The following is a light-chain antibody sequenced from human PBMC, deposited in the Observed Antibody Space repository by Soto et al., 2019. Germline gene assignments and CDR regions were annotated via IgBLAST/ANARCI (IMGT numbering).Light chain of an antibody. CDR3: QKYFNTPIT. CDR1: VSFLYNSNNKNY. CDR2: WES. J-gene: IGKJ5*01. Sequence: DIVMTQSPASLALSLGERATINCRSSVSFLYNSNNKNYLAWYQQKTGQPPKLXIYWESSRESGVPDRLSGSGSGTDLNLTISRLQAEDVAVYYCQKYFNTPITCGQGTRLEIK. V-gene: IGKV4-1*01.